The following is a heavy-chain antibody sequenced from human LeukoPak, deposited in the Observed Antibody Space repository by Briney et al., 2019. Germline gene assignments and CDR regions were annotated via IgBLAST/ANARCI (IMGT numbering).Heavy chain of an antibody. CDR3: ARRGRYCSGGSCYSGYYFDY. CDR2: MYHSGST. D-gene: IGHD2-15*01. J-gene: IGHJ4*02. CDR1: GYSISSGFY. V-gene: IGHV4-38-2*02. Sequence: SETLSLTCTVSGYSISSGFYWGWIRQPPGKGLEWIGTMYHSGSTYYNPSLKGRVSISVDTSKNQFSLKLSSVTAADTAVYYCARRGRYCSGGSCYSGYYFDYWGQGTLVTVSS.